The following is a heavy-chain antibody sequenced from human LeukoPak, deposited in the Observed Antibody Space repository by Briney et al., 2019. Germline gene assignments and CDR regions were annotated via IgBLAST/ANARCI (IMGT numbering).Heavy chain of an antibody. V-gene: IGHV3-33*06. CDR2: IHNDGTQG. CDR1: GFTFSRLG. D-gene: IGHD2-15*01. J-gene: IGHJ6*04. CDR3: AKEGDEFRGYQDV. Sequence: PGRSLTLSCAASGFTFSRLGMQWVRQAPGKGLEWVAVIHNDGTQGQYADSVKGRFTISKDNSQNTLYLQMNNLRDDDTAVYYCAKEGDEFRGYQDVWGKGTTVTFSS.